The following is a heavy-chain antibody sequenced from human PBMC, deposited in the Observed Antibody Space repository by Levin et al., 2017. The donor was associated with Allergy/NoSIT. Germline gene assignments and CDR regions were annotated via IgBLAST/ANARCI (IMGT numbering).Heavy chain of an antibody. Sequence: SCAASGFMFRTYGMHWVRQVPGKGPQWVAVVWHDGSQKYFADFVEGRFSVSRDNSKSTLYLEMNNLRVEDTAIYYCSRGTYGSFWELLPPFDLWGQGTLVTVSS. J-gene: IGHJ4*02. CDR2: VWHDGSQK. CDR3: SRGTYGSFWELLPPFDL. V-gene: IGHV3-33*01. CDR1: GFMFRTYG. D-gene: IGHD1-26*01.